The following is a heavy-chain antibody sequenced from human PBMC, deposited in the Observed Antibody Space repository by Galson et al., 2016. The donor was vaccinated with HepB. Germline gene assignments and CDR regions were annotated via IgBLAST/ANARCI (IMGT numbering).Heavy chain of an antibody. CDR3: VTDFWPTEVG. Sequence: SLRLSCAASGFTFSSYAMNWFRQAPGKGLEWISYIYISGGGINYSDSVKGRFTISRDNAKNSLYLQMNSLRDDDTAVYYCVTDFWPTEVGWGQGTTVIVSS. CDR2: IYISGGGI. J-gene: IGHJ6*02. V-gene: IGHV3-48*02. D-gene: IGHD3-3*01. CDR1: GFTFSSYA.